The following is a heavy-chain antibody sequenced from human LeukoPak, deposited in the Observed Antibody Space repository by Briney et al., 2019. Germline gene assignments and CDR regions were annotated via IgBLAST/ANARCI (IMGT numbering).Heavy chain of an antibody. D-gene: IGHD3-10*01. V-gene: IGHV3-49*04. CDR1: GFTFGDYA. CDR3: TRVLLWFGELSAFDY. J-gene: IGHJ4*02. Sequence: GGSLRLSCTASGFTFGDYAMSWVRQAPGKGLEWVGFIRSKAYGGTTEYAASVEGRFTISRDDSKSIAYLQMNSLKTEDTAVYYCTRVLLWFGELSAFDYWGQGTLVTVSS. CDR2: IRSKAYGGTT.